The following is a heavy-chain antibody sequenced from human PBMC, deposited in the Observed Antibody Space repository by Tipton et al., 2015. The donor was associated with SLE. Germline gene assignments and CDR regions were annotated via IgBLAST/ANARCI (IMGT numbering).Heavy chain of an antibody. J-gene: IGHJ5*02. CDR2: IYYSGST. CDR3: GVSGWYSSWFDP. V-gene: IGHV4-39*07. D-gene: IGHD6-19*01. Sequence: LRLSCTVSGGSISSSSYYWGWIRQPPGKGLGWIGSIYYSGSTYYNPSLKSRVTISVDTSKNQSSLKLSSVTAADTAVYYCGVSGWYSSWFDPWGQGTLVTVSS. CDR1: GGSISSSSYY.